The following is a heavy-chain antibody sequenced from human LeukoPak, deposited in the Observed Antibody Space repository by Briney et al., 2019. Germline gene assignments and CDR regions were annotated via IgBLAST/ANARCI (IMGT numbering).Heavy chain of an antibody. CDR2: ISSSSSYI. CDR3: ARVAMVAATVDY. D-gene: IGHD2-15*01. CDR1: GFTFSSYS. V-gene: IGHV3-21*01. J-gene: IGHJ4*02. Sequence: GGSLRLSCAASGFTFSSYSMNWVRQAPGKGLESVSSISSSSSYIYYADSVKGRFTISRDNAKNSVYLQMTSLRAEDTAVYYCARVAMVAATVDYWGQGTRVTVPS.